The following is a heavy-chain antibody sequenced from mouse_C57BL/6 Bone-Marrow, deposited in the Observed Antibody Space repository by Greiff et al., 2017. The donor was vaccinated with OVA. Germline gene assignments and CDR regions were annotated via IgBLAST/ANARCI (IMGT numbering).Heavy chain of an antibody. Sequence: DVKLQESGPGMVKPSQSLSLTCTVTGYSITSGYDWHWIRHFPGNKLEWMGYISYSGSTNYNPSLKSRISITHDPSTNHFFLKLNSVTTEDTATYYCARAAAQAPYFDYWGQGTTLTVSS. V-gene: IGHV3-1*01. D-gene: IGHD3-2*02. CDR2: ISYSGST. CDR3: ARAAAQAPYFDY. CDR1: GYSITSGYD. J-gene: IGHJ2*01.